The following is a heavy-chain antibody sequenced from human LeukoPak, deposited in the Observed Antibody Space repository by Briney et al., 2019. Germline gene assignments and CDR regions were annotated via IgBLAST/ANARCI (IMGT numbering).Heavy chain of an antibody. CDR1: GYTFTGYY. J-gene: IGHJ6*02. CDR2: INPNSGGT. D-gene: IGHD3-10*01. V-gene: IGHV1-2*02. Sequence: ASVKVSCKASGYTFTGYYMHWVRQAPGQGLEWMGWINPNSGGTNYAQKFQGRVTMTRDTSISTAYMELSRLRSDDTAVYYCARTHPTYYYPYYYGMDVWGQGTTVTVSS. CDR3: ARTHPTYYYPYYYGMDV.